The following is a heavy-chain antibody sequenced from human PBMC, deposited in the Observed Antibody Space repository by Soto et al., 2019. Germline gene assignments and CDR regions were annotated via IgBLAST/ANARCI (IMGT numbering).Heavy chain of an antibody. D-gene: IGHD3-22*01. CDR3: AREYYDSSGPSGFNWFDP. Sequence: GGGMKVASADCGLTFSSYWIHWVRQAQGKGLVWVSRINSDGSSTSYADSVKGRFTISRDNAKNTLYLQMNSLRAEDTAVYYCAREYYDSSGPSGFNWFDPWGQGT. CDR1: GLTFSSYW. CDR2: INSDGSST. J-gene: IGHJ5*02. V-gene: IGHV3-74*01.